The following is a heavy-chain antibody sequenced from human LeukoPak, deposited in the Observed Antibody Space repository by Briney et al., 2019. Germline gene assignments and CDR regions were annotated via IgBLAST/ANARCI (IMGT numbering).Heavy chain of an antibody. CDR3: ARCSGIAAAGTRADWFDP. CDR2: IYYSGST. V-gene: IGHV4-59*01. J-gene: IGHJ5*02. CDR1: GGSISSYY. Sequence: PSETLSLTCTVSGGSISSYYWSWIRQPPGKGLEWIGYIYYSGSTNYNPSLKSRVTISVDTSKNHFSLKLSSVTAADTAVYYCARCSGIAAAGTRADWFDPWGQGTLVTVSS. D-gene: IGHD6-13*01.